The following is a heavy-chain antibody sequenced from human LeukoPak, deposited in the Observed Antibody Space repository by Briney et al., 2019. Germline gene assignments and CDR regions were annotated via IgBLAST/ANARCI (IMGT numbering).Heavy chain of an antibody. D-gene: IGHD6-13*01. CDR1: GGSFSGYY. Sequence: PSETLSLTCAVYGGSFSGYYWSWIRQPPGKGREWIGEINHSGSTNYNPSLKSRVTISVDTSKNQFSLKLSSVTAADTAVYYCARLGGGAAAFFDYWGQGTLVTVSS. V-gene: IGHV4-34*01. J-gene: IGHJ4*02. CDR3: ARLGGGAAAFFDY. CDR2: INHSGST.